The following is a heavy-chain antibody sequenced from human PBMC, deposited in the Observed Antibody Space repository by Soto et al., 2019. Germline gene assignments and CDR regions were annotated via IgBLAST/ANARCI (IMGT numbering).Heavy chain of an antibody. Sequence: QVRLVQSAAEVKKPGASVRVSCKASGYTFSNYGITWVRQAPGQGLEWMGWISAYNGNTHFAQKFQGRVTMTTDTPTPTAFMELRSPRADDTAVYYCARIADCSIPTRSFPTRFHMRGYYYYSGMDVWGPGTTVTVSS. J-gene: IGHJ6*02. CDR2: ISAYNGNT. D-gene: IGHD2-2*01. CDR1: GYTFSNYG. V-gene: IGHV1-18*01. CDR3: ARIADCSIPTRSFPTRFHMRGYYYYSGMDV.